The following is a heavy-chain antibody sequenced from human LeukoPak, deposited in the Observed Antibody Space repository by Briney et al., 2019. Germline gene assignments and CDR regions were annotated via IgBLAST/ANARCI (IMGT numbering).Heavy chain of an antibody. CDR1: GGSISRYY. Sequence: SETLSLTCTVSGGSISRYYWSWIRQPPGKGLEWVGYIYDSGSTNYNPSLKSRVTISVDTSKNQFSLKLSSVTAAGTAVYYCARVGGTNYYYYGMDVWGQGTTVTVSS. CDR2: IYDSGST. V-gene: IGHV4-59*01. CDR3: ARVGGTNYYYYGMDV. J-gene: IGHJ6*02. D-gene: IGHD1-1*01.